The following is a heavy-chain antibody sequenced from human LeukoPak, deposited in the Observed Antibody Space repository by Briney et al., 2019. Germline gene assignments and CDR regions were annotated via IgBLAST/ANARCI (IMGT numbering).Heavy chain of an antibody. CDR2: MNPNSGNT. D-gene: IGHD3-10*01. J-gene: IGHJ4*02. CDR3: ARRSYGSGSTLGY. CDR1: GYTFTSYD. V-gene: IGHV1-8*01. Sequence: ASVKVSCKASGYTFTSYDINWVRQATGQGLEWMGWMNPNSGNTGYAQKLQGRVTMTRNTSISTAYMELSSLRSEDTAVYYCARRSYGSGSTLGYWGQGTLVTVSS.